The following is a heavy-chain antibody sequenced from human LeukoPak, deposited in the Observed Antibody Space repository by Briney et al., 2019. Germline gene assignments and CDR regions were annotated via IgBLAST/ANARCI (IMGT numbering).Heavy chain of an antibody. CDR1: GGSFSGYY. J-gene: IGHJ4*02. CDR2: INHSGST. V-gene: IGHV4-34*01. CDR3: ARKKVADY. Sequence: PSETLSLTCAVYGGSFSGYYWSWIRQPPGKGLEWIGEINHSGSTNYNPSLKSRVTISVDTSKNQFSLKLSSVTAADTAVYYCARKKVADYWGQGTLVTVSS.